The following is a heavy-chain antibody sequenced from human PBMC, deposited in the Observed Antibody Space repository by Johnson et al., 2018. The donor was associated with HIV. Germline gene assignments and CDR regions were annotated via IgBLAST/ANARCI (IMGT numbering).Heavy chain of an antibody. CDR2: ISYDGSNK. V-gene: IGHV3-30*03. CDR3: AREREDYGLDI. Sequence: QVQLVESGGGVVQPGRSLRLTCAASGFTFSSYGMHWVRQAPGKGLEWVAVISYDGSNKYFADSVKGRFTISRDNLNNTLYLQMNSLRAEDTAVYYCAREREDYGLDIWGQGTMVTVSS. CDR1: GFTFSSYG. J-gene: IGHJ3*02. D-gene: IGHD4/OR15-4a*01.